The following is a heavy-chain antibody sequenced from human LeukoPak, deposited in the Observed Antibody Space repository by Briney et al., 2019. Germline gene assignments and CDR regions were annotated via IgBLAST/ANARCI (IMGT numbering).Heavy chain of an antibody. CDR2: INHSGST. CDR3: ARGGGIPDI. Sequence: SETLSLTCAVYGGSFSGYYWSWIRQPPGKGLEWIGEINHSGSTNYNPSLKSRVTISVDTSKNQFSLKLSSVTAADTAVYYCARGGGIPDIWGQGTMVTVSS. V-gene: IGHV4-34*01. J-gene: IGHJ3*02. D-gene: IGHD3-16*01. CDR1: GGSFSGYY.